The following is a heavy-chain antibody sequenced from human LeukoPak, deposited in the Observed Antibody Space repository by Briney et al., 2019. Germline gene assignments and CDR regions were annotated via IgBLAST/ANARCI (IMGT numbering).Heavy chain of an antibody. D-gene: IGHD3-9*01. J-gene: IGHJ4*02. CDR2: ISSSSSYI. Sequence: GGSLRLSCAASGFTFISYSMNWVRQAPGKGLEWVSSISSSSSYIYYADSVKGRFTISRDNAENSLYLQMNSLRAEDTAVYYCAKEILTGYYNPIYWGQGTLVTVSS. CDR3: AKEILTGYYNPIY. V-gene: IGHV3-21*04. CDR1: GFTFISYS.